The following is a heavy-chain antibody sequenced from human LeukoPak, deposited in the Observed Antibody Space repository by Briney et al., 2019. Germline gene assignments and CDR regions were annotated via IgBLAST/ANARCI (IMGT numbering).Heavy chain of an antibody. V-gene: IGHV1-2*02. D-gene: IGHD5-18*01. CDR3: ARERGPVDTAMVFDY. CDR2: INPNSGGT. CDR1: GYTFTGYY. Sequence: ASVKVSCKASGYTFTGYYMHWVRQAPGQGLEWMGWINPNSGGTNYAQKFQGRVTMTRDTSISTAYMELSRLRSDDTAVYYCARERGPVDTAMVFDYWGQGTLVTVSS. J-gene: IGHJ4*02.